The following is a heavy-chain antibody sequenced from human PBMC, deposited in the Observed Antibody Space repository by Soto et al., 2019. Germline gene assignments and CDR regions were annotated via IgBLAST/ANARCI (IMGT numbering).Heavy chain of an antibody. D-gene: IGHD2-2*01. CDR1: GFTFSSYA. CDR2: ISGSGGST. Sequence: PGGSLRLSCAASGFTFSSYAMSWVRQAPGKGLEWVSAISGSGGSTYYADSVKGRFTISRDNSKNTLYLQMNSLRVEDTAVYYCAKGSWPAALYGMDVWGQGTTVTVSS. CDR3: AKGSWPAALYGMDV. V-gene: IGHV3-23*01. J-gene: IGHJ6*02.